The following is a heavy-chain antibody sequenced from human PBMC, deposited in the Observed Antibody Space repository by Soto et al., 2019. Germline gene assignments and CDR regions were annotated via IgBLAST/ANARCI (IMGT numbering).Heavy chain of an antibody. Sequence: SETLSLTCTVSGGPFPNGGYYWSWIRQEPGKGLEWIGYTHYSGDTSYHPSLRSRVTMSTDTSKTQFSLRLRSVTSADTAVYYCSRGDSQVSSAFDYWGQGMLVTVYS. CDR1: GGPFPNGGYY. CDR2: THYSGDT. D-gene: IGHD3-16*01. CDR3: SRGDSQVSSAFDY. J-gene: IGHJ4*02. V-gene: IGHV4-31*03.